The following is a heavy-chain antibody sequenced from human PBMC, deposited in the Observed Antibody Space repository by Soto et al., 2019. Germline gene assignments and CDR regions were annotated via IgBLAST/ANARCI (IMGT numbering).Heavy chain of an antibody. CDR2: ISYDGSNK. CDR3: AKGLYYDFWSGNNWFDP. J-gene: IGHJ5*02. D-gene: IGHD3-3*01. V-gene: IGHV3-30*18. Sequence: PGGSLRLSCAASGFTFSSYGMHWVRQAPGKGLEWVAVISYDGSNKYYADSVKGRFTISRDNSKNTLYLQMNSLRAEDTAVYYCAKGLYYDFWSGNNWFDPWGQGT. CDR1: GFTFSSYG.